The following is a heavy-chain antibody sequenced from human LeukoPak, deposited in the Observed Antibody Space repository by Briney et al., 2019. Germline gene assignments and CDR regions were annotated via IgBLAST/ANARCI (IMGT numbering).Heavy chain of an antibody. CDR2: IYYSGRT. V-gene: IGHV4-59*01. CDR1: GGSISSYY. J-gene: IGHJ6*02. CDR3: ARDGGSSRYYYGMDV. D-gene: IGHD1-26*01. Sequence: SETLSLTCTVSGGSISSYYWSWIRQPPGKGLEWIGYIYYSGRTNYNPSLKSRVTISVDTSKNQFSLKLSSVTAADTAVYYCARDGGSSRYYYGMDVWGQGTTVTVSS.